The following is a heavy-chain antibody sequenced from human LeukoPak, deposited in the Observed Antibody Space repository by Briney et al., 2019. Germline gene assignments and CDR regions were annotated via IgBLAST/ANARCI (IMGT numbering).Heavy chain of an antibody. J-gene: IGHJ5*02. D-gene: IGHD1-26*01. CDR3: ARGQGATVPQVGKSWFDP. Sequence: SETLSLTCAVYIDSFSNYHWNWIRQTPAKGMEWIGEVNESGGTNISPSLRSRVILSVDTSKNQFSLKLISVTVADTAIYYCARGQGATVPQVGKSWFDPWGQGTRVTVSS. CDR1: IDSFSNYH. V-gene: IGHV4-34*01. CDR2: VNESGGT.